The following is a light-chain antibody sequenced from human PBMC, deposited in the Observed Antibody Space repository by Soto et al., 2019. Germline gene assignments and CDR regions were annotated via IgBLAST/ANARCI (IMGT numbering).Light chain of an antibody. CDR1: QDIGNY. V-gene: IGKV1-33*01. CDR2: DAS. CDR3: QQYDNLPV. J-gene: IGKJ3*01. Sequence: DIQMTQSPSFLSASVGDRVTFACQASQDIGNYLNWFQQDPGKPPKLLISDASTLEPGVPSRFSRSGSGTDFTFTISSLQPEDIGTYYCQQYDNLPVFGPGTKVHIQ.